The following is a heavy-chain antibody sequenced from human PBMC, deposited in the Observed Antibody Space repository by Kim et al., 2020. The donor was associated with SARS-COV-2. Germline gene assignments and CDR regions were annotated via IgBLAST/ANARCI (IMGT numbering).Heavy chain of an antibody. CDR3: ARDFFATTVTQPYYYYYGMDV. V-gene: IGHV3-7*03. D-gene: IGHD4-17*01. Sequence: GGSLRLSCAASGFTFSSYWMSWVRQAPGKGLEWVANIKQDGSEKYYVDSVKGRFTISRDNAKNSLYLQMNSLRAEDTAVYYCARDFFATTVTQPYYYYYGMDVWGQGTTVTVSS. CDR1: GFTFSSYW. J-gene: IGHJ6*02. CDR2: IKQDGSEK.